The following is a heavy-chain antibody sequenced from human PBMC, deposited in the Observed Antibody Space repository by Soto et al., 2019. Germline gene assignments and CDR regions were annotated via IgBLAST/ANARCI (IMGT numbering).Heavy chain of an antibody. CDR1: GYTFTSYA. D-gene: IGHD3-3*01. Sequence: ASVKVSCKASGYTFTSYAMHWVRQAPGQRLEWMGWINAGNGNTKYAQKLQGRVTITTDTSTSTAYMELRSLRSDDTAVYYCARGNYDFWSGYYPWGDYYYGMDVWGQGTTVTVSS. J-gene: IGHJ6*02. V-gene: IGHV1-3*01. CDR3: ARGNYDFWSGYYPWGDYYYGMDV. CDR2: INAGNGNT.